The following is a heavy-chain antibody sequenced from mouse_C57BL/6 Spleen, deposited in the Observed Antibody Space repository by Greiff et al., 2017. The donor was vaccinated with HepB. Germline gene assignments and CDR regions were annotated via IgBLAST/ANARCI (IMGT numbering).Heavy chain of an antibody. CDR1: GFTFTDYY. D-gene: IGHD4-1*02. Sequence: EVMLVESGGGLVQPGGSLSLSCAASGFTFTDYYMSWVRQPPGKALEWLGFIRNKANGYTTEYSASVKGRFTISRDNSQSILYLQMNALRTEDSATYYCARYTPTGSYFDYWGQGTTLTVSS. J-gene: IGHJ2*01. CDR3: ARYTPTGSYFDY. CDR2: IRNKANGYTT. V-gene: IGHV7-3*01.